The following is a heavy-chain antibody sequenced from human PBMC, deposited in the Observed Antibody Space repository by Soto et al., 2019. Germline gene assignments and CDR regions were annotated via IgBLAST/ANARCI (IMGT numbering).Heavy chain of an antibody. CDR2: ISSSSSYI. Sequence: PGGSLRLSCAASGFTFSSYSMNWVRQAPGKGLEWVSSISSSSSYIYYADSVKGRFTISRDNAKNSLYLQMNSLRAEDTAVYYCARVALTSDFWSGYYPDAFDIWGQGTMVTASS. J-gene: IGHJ3*02. V-gene: IGHV3-21*01. CDR3: ARVALTSDFWSGYYPDAFDI. D-gene: IGHD3-3*01. CDR1: GFTFSSYS.